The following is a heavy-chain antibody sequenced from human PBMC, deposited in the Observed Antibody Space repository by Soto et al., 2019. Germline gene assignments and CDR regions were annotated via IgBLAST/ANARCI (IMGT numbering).Heavy chain of an antibody. V-gene: IGHV4-59*01. CDR2: IYDSGGT. CDR3: AREGLRKGRVFDI. D-gene: IGHD3-16*01. CDR1: GASISSYY. Sequence: QVQLQESGPGLVRPSETLSLTCIVSGASISSYYWSWIRQPPGKGLEWIGYIYDSGGTEYNPSLKSRVTISTDTSKSQFSLKLNPVTAADTALYYWAREGLRKGRVFDIWGQGTMVTVSS. J-gene: IGHJ3*02.